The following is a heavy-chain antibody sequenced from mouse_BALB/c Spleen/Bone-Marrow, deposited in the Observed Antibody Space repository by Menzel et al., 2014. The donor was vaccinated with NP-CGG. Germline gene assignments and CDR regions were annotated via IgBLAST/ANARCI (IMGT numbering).Heavy chain of an antibody. CDR1: GFTFSSFG. J-gene: IGHJ2*01. V-gene: IGHV5-17*02. Sequence: EVQLVESGGGLVQPGGSRKLSCAASGFTFSSFGMHWVRQAPEKGLEWVAYISSGSSTIYYADTVKGRFTISRDNPKNTLFLQMTSLRSEDKAMYYCASSPYGYFDYWGQGTTLTVSS. D-gene: IGHD1-1*01. CDR3: ASSPYGYFDY. CDR2: ISSGSSTI.